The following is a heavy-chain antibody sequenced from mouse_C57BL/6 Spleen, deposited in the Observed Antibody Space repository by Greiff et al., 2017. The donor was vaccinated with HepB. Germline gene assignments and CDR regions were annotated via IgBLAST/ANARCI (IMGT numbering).Heavy chain of an antibody. J-gene: IGHJ2*01. V-gene: IGHV1-80*01. D-gene: IGHD1-1*01. Sequence: VQLQQSGAELVKPGASVKISCKASGYAFSSYWMNWVKQRPGKGLEWIGQIYPGDGDTNYNGKFKGKATLTADKSSSTAYMQLSSLTSEASAVYLCARESGLRGLDYWGQGTTLTVSS. CDR3: ARESGLRGLDY. CDR1: GYAFSSYW. CDR2: IYPGDGDT.